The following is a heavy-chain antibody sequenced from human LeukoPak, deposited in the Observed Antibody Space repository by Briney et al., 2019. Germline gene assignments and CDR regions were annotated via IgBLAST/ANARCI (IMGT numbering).Heavy chain of an antibody. CDR2: IYYSGST. D-gene: IGHD5-24*01. Sequence: PSETLSLTCTVSGGSISSYYWSWIRQPPGKGLEWIGYIYYSGSTNYNPSLKSRVTISVDTSKNQSSLKLSSVTAADTAVYYCARAEMATTTQYYYYMDVWGKGTTVTVSS. V-gene: IGHV4-59*01. J-gene: IGHJ6*03. CDR1: GGSISSYY. CDR3: ARAEMATTTQYYYYMDV.